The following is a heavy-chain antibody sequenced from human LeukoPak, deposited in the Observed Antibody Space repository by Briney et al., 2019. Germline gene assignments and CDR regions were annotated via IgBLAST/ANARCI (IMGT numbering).Heavy chain of an antibody. CDR3: ARGGIVLTGYYLGAFDI. CDR2: INPNSGGT. J-gene: IGHJ3*02. D-gene: IGHD3-9*01. V-gene: IGHV1-2*02. CDR1: GYTFTCYY. Sequence: ASVKVSCKASGYTFTCYYMHWVRQAPGQGLEWMGWINPNSGGTNYAQKFQGRVTMTRDTSISTAYMELSRLRSDDTAVYYCARGGIVLTGYYLGAFDIWGQGTMVTVSS.